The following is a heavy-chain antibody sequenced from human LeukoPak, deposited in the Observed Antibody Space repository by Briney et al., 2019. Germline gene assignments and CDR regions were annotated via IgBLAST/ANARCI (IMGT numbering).Heavy chain of an antibody. D-gene: IGHD3-10*01. V-gene: IGHV3-30-3*01. CDR1: GFTFSTYA. CDR2: ISYDGSNK. Sequence: GGSLRLSCAASGFTFSTYAMHWVRQGPGKGLEWVAVISYDGSNKYYADSVKGRFTISRDNSKNTLYLQMSSLSAEDTAVYYCARTTTPHYYGSGSYALGYWGQGTLVIVPS. J-gene: IGHJ4*02. CDR3: ARTTTPHYYGSGSYALGY.